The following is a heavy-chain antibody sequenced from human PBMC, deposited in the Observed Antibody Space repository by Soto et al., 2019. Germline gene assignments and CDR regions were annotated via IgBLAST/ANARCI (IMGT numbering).Heavy chain of an antibody. CDR3: ARDPSSNAGFDP. Sequence: GGSLRLSCAASGFTFSIYGMHLARQAPGKGLEWVAVIWYDGSNKYYADSVKGRFTISRDNSKNTLYLQMNSLRAEDTAVYYSARDPSSNAGFDPWGQGTLVTVSS. CDR2: IWYDGSNK. CDR1: GFTFSIYG. J-gene: IGHJ5*02. V-gene: IGHV3-33*01.